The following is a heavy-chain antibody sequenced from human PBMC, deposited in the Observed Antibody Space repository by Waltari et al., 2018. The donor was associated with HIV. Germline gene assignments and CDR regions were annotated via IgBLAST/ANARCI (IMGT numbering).Heavy chain of an antibody. CDR2: IYSDGSHK. Sequence: QLQLVASGGGVVQRWGSLRPSCAGSGFRFSQYCMHWVRQTPGRGLEWVAVIYSDGSHKSYTDSIKGRFTVSRDNSKNTLNLQMDGLRADDTGVYYCARDRWVASSNWYVDFWGQGTLVSVSA. CDR1: GFRFSQYC. D-gene: IGHD6-13*01. CDR3: ARDRWVASSNWYVDF. J-gene: IGHJ4*02. V-gene: IGHV3-30*19.